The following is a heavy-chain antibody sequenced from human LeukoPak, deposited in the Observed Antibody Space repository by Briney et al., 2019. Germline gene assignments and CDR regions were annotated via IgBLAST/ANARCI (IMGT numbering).Heavy chain of an antibody. Sequence: GASVKVSCKASGDTFTDYYIHWVRQAPGQGLEWMGRITPNSGGAIYAQTFQGRFTMTRDTSISTAYMELSRLRSDDTAVYYCARIKVTSDGALWGQGTLVTVSS. J-gene: IGHJ4*02. D-gene: IGHD5-18*01. V-gene: IGHV1-2*02. CDR2: ITPNSGGA. CDR3: ARIKVTSDGAL. CDR1: GDTFTDYY.